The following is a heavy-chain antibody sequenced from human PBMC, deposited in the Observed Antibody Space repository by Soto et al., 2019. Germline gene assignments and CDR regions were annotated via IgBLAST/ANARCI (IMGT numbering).Heavy chain of an antibody. V-gene: IGHV1-58*02. D-gene: IGHD3-10*01. J-gene: IGHJ4*02. CDR3: ARGNPITMVRGVIIPYAFDY. CDR2: IVVGSGNT. Sequence: SVKVSCKASGITLGRSAMQWVRQARGQRLEWIGWIVVGSGNTNYAQKFQERVTITRDMSTSTAYMELSSLRSEDTAVYYCARGNPITMVRGVIIPYAFDYWGQGTLVTVSS. CDR1: GITLGRSA.